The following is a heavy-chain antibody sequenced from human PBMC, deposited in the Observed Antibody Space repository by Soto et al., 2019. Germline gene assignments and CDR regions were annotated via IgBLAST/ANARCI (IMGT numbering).Heavy chain of an antibody. J-gene: IGHJ3*02. CDR1: GFTFSSYG. V-gene: IGHV3-30*18. CDR3: AKDLGHGGRGAFDI. D-gene: IGHD7-27*01. CDR2: ISYDGSNK. Sequence: QVQLVESGGGVVQPGRSLRLSCAASGFTFSSYGMHWVRQAPGKGLEWVAVISYDGSNKYYADSVKGRFTISRDNSKHTLYLQMNGLRAEATAVYYCAKDLGHGGRGAFDIWGQGTMVTVSS.